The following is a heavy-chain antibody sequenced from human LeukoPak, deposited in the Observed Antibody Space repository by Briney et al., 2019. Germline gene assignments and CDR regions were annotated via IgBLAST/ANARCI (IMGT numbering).Heavy chain of an antibody. CDR1: GFTLGSYS. D-gene: IGHD2-8*02. CDR2: ITIDLTII. V-gene: IGHV3-48*01. J-gene: IGHJ4*02. CDR3: ARDKDRRLVGYFDY. Sequence: PGGSLRLSCAASGFTLGSYSMNWVRQAPGKGLEWISHITIDLTIIDYADSVKGRFTISRDKAKNSLYLQMNSLRVDDTAVYYCARDKDRRLVGYFDYWGQGTLVTVS.